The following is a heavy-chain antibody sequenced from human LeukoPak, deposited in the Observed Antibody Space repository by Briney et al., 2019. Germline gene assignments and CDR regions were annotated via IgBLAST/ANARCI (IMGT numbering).Heavy chain of an antibody. V-gene: IGHV4-39*01. D-gene: IGHD3-22*01. CDR1: GGSFSSSSYY. CDR3: ARQFYYDSGGSHY. Sequence: SETLSLTCSVSGGSFSSSSYYWGWIRQPPGKGLEWIGSIFYSGSTYYNPSLESRVTISVDTSKNQFSLKLSSVTAADTAVYYCARQFYYDSGGSHYWGQGALVTVSS. CDR2: IFYSGST. J-gene: IGHJ4*02.